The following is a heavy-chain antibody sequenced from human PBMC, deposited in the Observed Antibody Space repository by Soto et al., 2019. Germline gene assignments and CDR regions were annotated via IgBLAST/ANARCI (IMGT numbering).Heavy chain of an antibody. J-gene: IGHJ6*02. D-gene: IGHD6-13*01. CDR2: INPNSGGT. V-gene: IGHV1-2*04. CDR1: GYTCTGYY. CDR3: ARYRIAAAGTYYYYGMDV. Sequence: ASVKVSCKASGYTCTGYYMHWVRQAPGQGLERMGWINPNSGGTNYAQKFQGWVTMTRDTSISTAYMELSRLRSDDTAVYYCARYRIAAAGTYYYYGMDVWGQGTTVTVSS.